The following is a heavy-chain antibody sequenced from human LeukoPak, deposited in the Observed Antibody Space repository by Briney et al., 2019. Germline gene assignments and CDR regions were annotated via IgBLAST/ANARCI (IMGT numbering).Heavy chain of an antibody. CDR1: GGSFSGYY. Sequence: SETLSLTCAVYGGSFSGYYWSWIRQPPGKGLEWIGEINHSGSTYYNPSLKSRVTISVDRSKNQFSLKLSSVTAADTAVYYCARGYCSGGSCFEDPWGQGTLVTVSS. V-gene: IGHV4-34*01. CDR2: INHSGST. CDR3: ARGYCSGGSCFEDP. J-gene: IGHJ5*02. D-gene: IGHD2-15*01.